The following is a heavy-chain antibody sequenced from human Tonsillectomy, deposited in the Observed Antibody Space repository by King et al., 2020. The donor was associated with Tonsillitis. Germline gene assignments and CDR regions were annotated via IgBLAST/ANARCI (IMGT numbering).Heavy chain of an antibody. CDR1: GYTFTNSD. Sequence: AQLVQSGAEVKKSGASVKVSCKASGYTFTNSDINWVRQATGQGLEWMGWMNPNNGNTGYAQKFQGRVTMTRDTSITTAYMELSSLRSEDTAVYYCARGLSLDYWGQGTLVTVSS. CDR3: ARGLSLDY. D-gene: IGHD5/OR15-5a*01. CDR2: MNPNNGNT. J-gene: IGHJ4*02. V-gene: IGHV1-8*02.